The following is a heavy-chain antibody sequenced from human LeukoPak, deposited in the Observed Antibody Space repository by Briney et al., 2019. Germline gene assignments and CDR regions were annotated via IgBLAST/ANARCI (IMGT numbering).Heavy chain of an antibody. CDR2: IYHSGST. CDR1: GYSISSGYY. Sequence: SETLSLTCAVSGYSISSGYYWGWIRQPPGKGLELIGSIYHSGSTYYNPSLKSRVTISVDTSKNQFSLKLSSVTAADTAVYYCARQGPQYYDYVWGSYRDYYYYYMDVWGKGTTVTVSS. V-gene: IGHV4-38-2*01. J-gene: IGHJ6*03. CDR3: ARQGPQYYDYVWGSYRDYYYYYMDV. D-gene: IGHD3-16*02.